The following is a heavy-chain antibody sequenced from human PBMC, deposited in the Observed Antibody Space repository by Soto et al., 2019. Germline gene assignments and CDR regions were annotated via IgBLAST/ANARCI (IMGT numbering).Heavy chain of an antibody. CDR3: ARDARGPYDH. V-gene: IGHV4-59*01. CDR1: GAPITINY. Sequence: SETLSLTCTVSGAPITINYWSWIQQAPGKGLEWIGYIYYSGSTTYNPSLKSRVTMSADTSKDQFSLKLNSVTAADTAVYYCARDARGPYDHWGPGILVTVTS. D-gene: IGHD2-15*01. J-gene: IGHJ4*01. CDR2: IYYSGST.